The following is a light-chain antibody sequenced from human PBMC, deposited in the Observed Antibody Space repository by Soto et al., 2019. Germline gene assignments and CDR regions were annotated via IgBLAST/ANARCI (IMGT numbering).Light chain of an antibody. V-gene: IGKV1-5*01. CDR1: QSIGTW. J-gene: IGKJ2*01. Sequence: DIQMTQSPSTLSASVGDRVTITCRASQSIGTWLAWYQQKPGKAPRLLIYDASTLESGVPSRFSGSGSGTKFTLTISGLQPDDFATYYCQQYNSYSTFGQGTRVDVK. CDR2: DAS. CDR3: QQYNSYST.